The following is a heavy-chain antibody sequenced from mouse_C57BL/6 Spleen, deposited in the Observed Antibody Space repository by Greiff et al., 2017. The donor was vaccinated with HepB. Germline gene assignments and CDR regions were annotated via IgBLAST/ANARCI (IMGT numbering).Heavy chain of an antibody. Sequence: QVQLKQPGAELVRPGTSVKLSCKASGYTFTSYWMHWVKQRPGQGLEWIGVIDPSDSYTNYNQKFKGKATLTVDTSSSTAYMQLSSLTSEDSAVYYCASHYYGSSYEGGYYAMDYWGQGTSVTVSS. CDR3: ASHYYGSSYEGGYYAMDY. J-gene: IGHJ4*01. CDR2: IDPSDSYT. D-gene: IGHD1-1*01. CDR1: GYTFTSYW. V-gene: IGHV1-59*01.